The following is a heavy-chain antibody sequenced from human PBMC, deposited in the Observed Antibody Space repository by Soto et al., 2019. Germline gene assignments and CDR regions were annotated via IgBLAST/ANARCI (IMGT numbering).Heavy chain of an antibody. CDR1: GFTFSSYA. J-gene: IGHJ6*02. Sequence: GGSLRLSCAASGFTFSSYAMSWVRQAPGKGLEWVSAISGSGGSTYYADSVKGRFTISRDNSKNTLYLQMNSLRAEDTAVYYCAKDLRFDGSRGMDVWGQGTTVTVSS. V-gene: IGHV3-23*01. D-gene: IGHD3-10*01. CDR3: AKDLRFDGSRGMDV. CDR2: ISGSGGST.